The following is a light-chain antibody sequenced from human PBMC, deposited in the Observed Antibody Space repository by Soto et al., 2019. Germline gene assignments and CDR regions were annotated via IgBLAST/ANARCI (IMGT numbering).Light chain of an antibody. CDR2: LGS. V-gene: IGKV2-28*01. CDR1: QSLLHSNGYNY. CDR3: MQPLQSWT. Sequence: DIVMTQSPLSLPVTPGEPASISCRSSQSLLHSNGYNYLDWYLQEPGQSPQLLIYLGSNRASGVPDRFSGSGSGTDFTLKISRVEAEDVEVYYCMQPLQSWTFGQGTKVDIK. J-gene: IGKJ1*01.